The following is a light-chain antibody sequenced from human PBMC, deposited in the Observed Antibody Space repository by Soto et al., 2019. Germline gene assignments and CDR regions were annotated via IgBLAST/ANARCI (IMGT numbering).Light chain of an antibody. J-gene: IGLJ1*01. CDR3: SSYTSTNTRYV. Sequence: QSALTQPASVSGSPGQSITISCTGTSSDVGAYNYVSWYQQYPGKAPKLMIYEVSTRPSGVSNRCSGSKSGNTASLTISGLQAEDEADYYCSSYTSTNTRYVFGSGTKLTVL. CDR2: EVS. V-gene: IGLV2-14*01. CDR1: SSDVGAYNY.